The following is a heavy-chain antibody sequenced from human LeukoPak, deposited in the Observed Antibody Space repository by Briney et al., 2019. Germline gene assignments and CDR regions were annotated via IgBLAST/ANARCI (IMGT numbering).Heavy chain of an antibody. Sequence: PGGSLRLSCAASGFTFSSYGMHWVRQAPGKGLEWVAVIWYDGSNKYYADSVKGRFTISRDNSKNTLDLQMNSLRAEDTAVYYCAKAGKGTLDYWGQGTLVTVSS. CDR3: AKAGKGTLDY. CDR2: IWYDGSNK. J-gene: IGHJ4*02. D-gene: IGHD4-23*01. CDR1: GFTFSSYG. V-gene: IGHV3-33*06.